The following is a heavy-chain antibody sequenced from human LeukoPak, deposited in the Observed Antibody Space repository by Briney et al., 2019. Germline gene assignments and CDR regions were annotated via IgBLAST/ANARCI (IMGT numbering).Heavy chain of an antibody. V-gene: IGHV3-7*01. D-gene: IGHD3-3*01. Sequence: GGSLRLSCAASGFTFSSYWMTWVRLAPGKGLEWVANIKGDGSEKYYVDSVEGRFTVSRDNAKNSLYLQMNSLRAEDTAVYYCAKVLIGLSPGSGDYWGQGTLVTVSS. CDR2: IKGDGSEK. J-gene: IGHJ4*02. CDR1: GFTFSSYW. CDR3: AKVLIGLSPGSGDY.